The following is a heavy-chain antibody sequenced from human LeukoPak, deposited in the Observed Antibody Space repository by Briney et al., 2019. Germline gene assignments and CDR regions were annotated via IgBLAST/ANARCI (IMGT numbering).Heavy chain of an antibody. D-gene: IGHD3-10*01. V-gene: IGHV4-34*01. CDR3: ARELLWFGTHNWFDP. CDR2: INHSGST. Sequence: SETLSLTCAVYGGSFSGYYWSWIRQPPGKGLEWIGEINHSGSTNHNPSLKSRVTISVDTSKNQFSLKLSSVTAADTAVYYCARELLWFGTHNWFDPWGQGTLVTVSS. CDR1: GGSFSGYY. J-gene: IGHJ5*02.